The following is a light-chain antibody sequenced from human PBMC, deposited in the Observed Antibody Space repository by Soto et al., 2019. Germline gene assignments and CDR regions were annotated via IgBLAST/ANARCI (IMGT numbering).Light chain of an antibody. CDR1: QTISTF. CDR2: AAS. V-gene: IGKV1-39*01. Sequence: DIQMTQSPSSLSASVGDRVTITCRASQTISTFLNWYQQKPGTAPKLLIYAASTLESGVSSRFSASGSRTDFTLTISRLQPEDFASYYCQQSYSSPVTFGQGTKLEIK. J-gene: IGKJ2*01. CDR3: QQSYSSPVT.